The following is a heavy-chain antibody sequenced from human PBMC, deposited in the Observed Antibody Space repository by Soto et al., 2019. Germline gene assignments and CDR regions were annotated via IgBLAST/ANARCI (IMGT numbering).Heavy chain of an antibody. Sequence: SETLSLTCAVYGGSFSGYYWSWIRQPPGKGLEWIGEINHSGSTNYNPSLKSRVTISVDTSKNQFSLKLSSVTAADTAVYYCARLTWGSFDYWGQGTLVTVSS. CDR3: ARLTWGSFDY. V-gene: IGHV4-34*01. J-gene: IGHJ4*02. D-gene: IGHD3-16*01. CDR1: GGSFSGYY. CDR2: INHSGST.